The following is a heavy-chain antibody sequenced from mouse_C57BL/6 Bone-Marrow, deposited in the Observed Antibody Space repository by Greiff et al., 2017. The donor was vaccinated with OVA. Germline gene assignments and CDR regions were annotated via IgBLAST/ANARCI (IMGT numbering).Heavy chain of an antibody. D-gene: IGHD1-1*01. CDR1: GYTFTSYW. CDR3: ADYGSGYFDV. Sequence: QVQLKQSGAELVKPGASVKLSCKASGYTFTSYWMQWVKQRPGQGLEWIGEIDPSDSYTNYNQKFKGKATLTVDTSSSTAYMQLSSLTSEDSAVYYCADYGSGYFDVWGTGTTVTVSS. J-gene: IGHJ1*03. V-gene: IGHV1-50*01. CDR2: IDPSDSYT.